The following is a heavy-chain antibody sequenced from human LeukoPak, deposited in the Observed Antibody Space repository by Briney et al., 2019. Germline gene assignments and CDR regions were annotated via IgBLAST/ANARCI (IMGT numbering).Heavy chain of an antibody. CDR2: VSYSSSTI. CDR3: ARGRSITLLRGVAMSDGFDI. J-gene: IGHJ3*02. Sequence: GGSLRLSCAASGFTFSSYSMNWVRQAPGKGLEWISYVSYSSSTIYYADSVKGRFTISRDNAKKSLYLQMNGLRADDTAVYYCARGRSITLLRGVAMSDGFDIWGQGTMVTVSP. V-gene: IGHV3-48*01. CDR1: GFTFSSYS. D-gene: IGHD3-10*01.